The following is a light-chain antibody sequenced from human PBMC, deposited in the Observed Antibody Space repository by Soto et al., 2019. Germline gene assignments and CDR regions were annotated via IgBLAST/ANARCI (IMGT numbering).Light chain of an antibody. Sequence: DIQMTQSPSSLSASVGDRVTITCRASQSISSYLNWYQQKPGKPPKLLISAASSLESGVPSRFSGSGSGTDVTLTISSLQPEDFATYYCQPSYTFRTFGQGTKVEIK. J-gene: IGKJ1*01. V-gene: IGKV1-39*01. CDR3: QPSYTFRT. CDR1: QSISSY. CDR2: AAS.